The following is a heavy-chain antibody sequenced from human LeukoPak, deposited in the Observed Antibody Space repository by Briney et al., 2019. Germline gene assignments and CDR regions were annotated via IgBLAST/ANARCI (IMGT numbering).Heavy chain of an antibody. Sequence: PSETLSLTCTVSGGSISSYYWSWIRQPPGKGLEWIGYIYYSGSTNYNPSLKSRVTISVDTSKNQFSLKLSSVTAADTAVYYCARVVGSWEYYYYYYMDVWGKGTTVTVSS. J-gene: IGHJ6*03. D-gene: IGHD6-13*01. V-gene: IGHV4-59*01. CDR1: GGSISSYY. CDR3: ARVVGSWEYYYYYYMDV. CDR2: IYYSGST.